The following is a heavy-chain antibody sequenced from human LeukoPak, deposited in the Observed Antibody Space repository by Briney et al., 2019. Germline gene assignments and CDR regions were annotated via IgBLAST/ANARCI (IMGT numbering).Heavy chain of an antibody. Sequence: GGSLRLSCAASGFTFSSYAMHWVRQALGKGLEWVAVISYDGSNKYYADSVKGRFTISRDNSKNTLYLQMNSLRAEDTAVYYCASPTEVATEAYFDYWGQGTLVTVSS. V-gene: IGHV3-30*04. CDR2: ISYDGSNK. J-gene: IGHJ4*02. CDR1: GFTFSSYA. CDR3: ASPTEVATEAYFDY. D-gene: IGHD5-12*01.